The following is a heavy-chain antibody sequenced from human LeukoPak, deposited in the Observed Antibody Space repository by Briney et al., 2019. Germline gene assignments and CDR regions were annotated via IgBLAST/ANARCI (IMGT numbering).Heavy chain of an antibody. CDR3: ARDQGYCSGGSCSRYNWFDP. CDR2: INWNGGST. V-gene: IGHV3-20*04. J-gene: IGHJ5*02. Sequence: PGGSLRLSCAASGFTFDDYGMSWVRQAPGKGLEWVSGINWNGGSTGYADSVKGRFTISRDNAKNSLYLQMNSLRAEDTALYYCARDQGYCSGGSCSRYNWFDPWGQGTLVTVSS. D-gene: IGHD2-15*01. CDR1: GFTFDDYG.